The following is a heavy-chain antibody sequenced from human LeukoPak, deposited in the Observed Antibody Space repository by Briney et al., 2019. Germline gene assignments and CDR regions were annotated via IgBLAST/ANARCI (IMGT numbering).Heavy chain of an antibody. CDR3: AKDHRPVVVPAASDY. Sequence: GGSLRLSCAASGFTFSSYAMSWVRQAPGKGLEWVSAISGSGGSTYYADSVKGRFTISRDNSKNTLYLQMNSLRAEDTAVYYCAKDHRPVVVPAASDYWGQGTLVTVSS. CDR2: ISGSGGST. J-gene: IGHJ4*02. V-gene: IGHV3-23*01. D-gene: IGHD2-2*01. CDR1: GFTFSSYA.